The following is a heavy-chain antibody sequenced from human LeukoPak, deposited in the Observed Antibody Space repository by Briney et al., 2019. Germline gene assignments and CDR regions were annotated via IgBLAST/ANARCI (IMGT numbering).Heavy chain of an antibody. J-gene: IGHJ6*03. CDR1: GFTFSSYS. V-gene: IGHV3-21*04. CDR2: ISSSSSYI. CDR3: AKRGVERVGDYHYYYYLDV. Sequence: GGSLRLSCAASGFTFSSYSMNWVRQAPGKGLEWVSSISSSSSYIYYADSVKGRFTISRDNAKNSLYLQMSSLRAEDTALYYCAKRGVERVGDYHYYYYLDVWGKGTTVTVSS. D-gene: IGHD1-1*01.